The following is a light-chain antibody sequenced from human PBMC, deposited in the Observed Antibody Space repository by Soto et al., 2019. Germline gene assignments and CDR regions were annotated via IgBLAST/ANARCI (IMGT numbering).Light chain of an antibody. Sequence: QSVLTQPASVSGSPGQSITISCTGTSSDVGTYNYVSWYQQHPGKAPKLIIYDVGNRPSGVSNRFSGSKSGNTASLTISGLQAEDEADYYCSSYTSSSTLYVFATGTKLTVL. CDR3: SSYTSSSTLYV. CDR1: SSDVGTYNY. CDR2: DVG. V-gene: IGLV2-14*01. J-gene: IGLJ1*01.